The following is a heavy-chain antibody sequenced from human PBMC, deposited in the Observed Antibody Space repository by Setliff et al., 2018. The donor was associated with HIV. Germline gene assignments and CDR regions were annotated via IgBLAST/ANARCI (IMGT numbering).Heavy chain of an antibody. V-gene: IGHV4-39*02. CDR2: VSYSGNT. J-gene: IGHJ4*02. CDR1: GGSINSSSYY. CDR3: ARGPKVTLDY. Sequence: SETLSLTCTVSGGSINSSSYYWGWIRQSPGKGLEWIGSVSYSGNTYYNPSLKSRVTVFVDTSKNHFSLKLSSVTAADTAVYYCARGPKVTLDYWGQGTLVTVSS.